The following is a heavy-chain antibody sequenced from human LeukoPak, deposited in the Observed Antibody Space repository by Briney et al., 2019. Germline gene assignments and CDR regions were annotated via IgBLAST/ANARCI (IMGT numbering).Heavy chain of an antibody. V-gene: IGHV4-59*02. J-gene: IGHJ4*02. CDR2: IHSSGSP. D-gene: IGHD2-2*01. Sequence: GSLRLSCAASGFTVSSYYWSWVRQPPGKGLEWIGYIHSSGSPNYNPSLKSRVTISVDTSKNHFSLNLSSVTAADTAVYYCARGGSPFCISPSCQGAFDSWGQGTLVTVSS. CDR3: ARGGSPFCISPSCQGAFDS. CDR1: GFTVSSYY.